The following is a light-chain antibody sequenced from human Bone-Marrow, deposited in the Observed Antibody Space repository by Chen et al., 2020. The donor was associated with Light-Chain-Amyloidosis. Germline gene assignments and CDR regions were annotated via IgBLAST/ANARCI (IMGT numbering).Light chain of an antibody. Sequence: IQMTQSPSSLSASVGDRVSLTCRASRPISFFLAWYQQKPGRLPRLLIYAPRTLPSGVPALFSGSTSGTDFTLTISSLQPEDVATSYCHNYYSAPFTFCPWTKVDIK. J-gene: IGKJ3*01. CDR3: HNYYSAPFT. CDR2: APR. CDR1: RPISFF. V-gene: IGKV1-27*01.